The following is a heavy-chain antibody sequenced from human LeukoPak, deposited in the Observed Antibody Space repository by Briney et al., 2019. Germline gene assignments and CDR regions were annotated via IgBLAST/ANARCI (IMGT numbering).Heavy chain of an antibody. Sequence: HTGGSLRLSCAASGFTFGSYWMSWVRQAPGMGLEWVASIRQDGSEKYYVDSVKGRFTISRDNAKNSLYLQMNSLKAEDTAVYYCARRYFDLWGRGTLVTVSS. CDR2: IRQDGSEK. CDR1: GFTFGSYW. J-gene: IGHJ2*01. CDR3: ARRYFDL. V-gene: IGHV3-7*03.